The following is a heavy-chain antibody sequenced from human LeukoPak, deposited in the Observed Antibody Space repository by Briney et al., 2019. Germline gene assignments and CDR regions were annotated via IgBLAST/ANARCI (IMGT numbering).Heavy chain of an antibody. V-gene: IGHV3-48*03. CDR2: ISSSGSNI. Sequence: PGGSLRLSCAASGFTFSSYEMIWVRQAPGKGLEWVSYISSSGSNIYYPDSVKGRFTISRDNAKNSLYLQMNSLGAEDTAVYYCARIVVVPAIYYFDYWGQGTLVTVSS. CDR3: ARIVVVPAIYYFDY. J-gene: IGHJ4*02. CDR1: GFTFSSYE. D-gene: IGHD2-21*02.